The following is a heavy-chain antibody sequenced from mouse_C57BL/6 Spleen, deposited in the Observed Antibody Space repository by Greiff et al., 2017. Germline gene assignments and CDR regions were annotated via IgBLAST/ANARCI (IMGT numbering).Heavy chain of an antibody. CDR1: GYTFTDYN. J-gene: IGHJ2*01. Sequence: EVQLQQSGPELVKPGASVKIPCKASGYTFTDYNVDWVKQSHGKSLEWIGDINPNNGGTIYNQKFKGKATLTVDKSSSTAYRELRSLTSEDTVVYYCARYYYYGSSYWYFDYWGQGTTLTVSS. CDR2: INPNNGGT. V-gene: IGHV1-18*01. CDR3: ARYYYYGSSYWYFDY. D-gene: IGHD1-1*01.